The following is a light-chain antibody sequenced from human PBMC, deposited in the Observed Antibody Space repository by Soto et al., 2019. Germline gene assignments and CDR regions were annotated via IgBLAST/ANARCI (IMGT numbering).Light chain of an antibody. CDR2: GAS. CDR1: QSVSSSY. V-gene: IGKV3-20*01. Sequence: EIVLTQSPGTLSLSPGERATLSCRASQSVSSSYLAWYQQNRGQAPRLLIYGASSRAPGIPDRFGGSGSGTDFTLTISRLEPEDFAMYYCQQYGSSRWTFGQGTKVDIK. CDR3: QQYGSSRWT. J-gene: IGKJ1*01.